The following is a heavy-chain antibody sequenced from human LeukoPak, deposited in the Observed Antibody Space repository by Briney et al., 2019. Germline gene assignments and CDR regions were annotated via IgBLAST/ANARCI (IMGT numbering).Heavy chain of an antibody. CDR2: VDPEDDET. CDR3: ATVSGSGSYYNHFDY. V-gene: IGHV1-69-2*01. D-gene: IGHD3-10*01. CDR1: GYTFTDYY. J-gene: IGHJ4*02. Sequence: ASVKVSCKVSGYTFTDYYMHWVLQAPGKGLEWMGLVDPEDDETLYAEKFQGRVTITADTSSDTAYMELSSLRSEDTAVYYCATVSGSGSYYNHFDYWGQGTLVTVSS.